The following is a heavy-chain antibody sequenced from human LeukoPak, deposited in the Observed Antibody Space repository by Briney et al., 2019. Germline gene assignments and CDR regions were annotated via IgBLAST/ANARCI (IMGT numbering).Heavy chain of an antibody. D-gene: IGHD3-16*01. Sequence: PSEALSLACTVSNGSISSYYWSWIRQPPGKRLEWIGYIDYSWNTHYNPSLKSRVTMSLDTSMRQFFLRLSSVTAADSAVYFCARGDYIRGNIHYNAEYFQHWGQGILVTVSS. CDR1: NGSISSYY. V-gene: IGHV4-59*01. CDR2: IDYSWNT. J-gene: IGHJ1*01. CDR3: ARGDYIRGNIHYNAEYFQH.